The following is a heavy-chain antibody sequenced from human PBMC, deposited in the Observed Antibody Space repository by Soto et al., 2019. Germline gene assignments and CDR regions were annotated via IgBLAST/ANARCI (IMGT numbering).Heavy chain of an antibody. Sequence: PSETLSRTCAVYAGSFSGYYWSWIRQPPGKGLAWLGEINHSGSTTYNPSLKSRVTISVDTSKNQFSLKLSSVTAADTAVYYCARSKKREGITMVPRALIKGRLGFEYWGRGTLGTVSS. CDR2: INHSGST. D-gene: IGHD3-10*01. CDR1: AGSFSGYY. V-gene: IGHV4-34*01. CDR3: ARSKKREGITMVPRALIKGRLGFEY. J-gene: IGHJ4*02.